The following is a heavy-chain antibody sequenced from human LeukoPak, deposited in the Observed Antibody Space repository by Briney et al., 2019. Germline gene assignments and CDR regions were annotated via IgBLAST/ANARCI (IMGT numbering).Heavy chain of an antibody. Sequence: GGSLRLSCAASGFTFSSYWMSWVRQAPGKGLEWVSYISSSGSTIYYADSVKGRFTISRDNAKNSLYLQMNSLRAEDTAVYYCARERWELLDYWGQGTLVTVSS. CDR3: ARERWELLDY. CDR2: ISSSGSTI. V-gene: IGHV3-48*04. J-gene: IGHJ4*02. CDR1: GFTFSSYW. D-gene: IGHD1-26*01.